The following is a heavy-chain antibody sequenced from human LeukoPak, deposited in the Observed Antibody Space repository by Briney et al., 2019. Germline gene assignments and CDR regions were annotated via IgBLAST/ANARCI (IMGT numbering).Heavy chain of an antibody. CDR2: TYYRSKWYN. V-gene: IGHV6-1*01. D-gene: IGHD6-13*01. CDR1: GDSVSSYSAA. CDR3: AREGEQQLAYDAFDI. J-gene: IGHJ3*02. Sequence: SQTLSLTCAISGDSVSSYSAAWNWIRQSPSSGLEWLGRTYYRSKWYNDYAVSVKSRITINPDTSKNQISLQLNSVTPEDTAVYYCAREGEQQLAYDAFDIWGQGTMVTVSS.